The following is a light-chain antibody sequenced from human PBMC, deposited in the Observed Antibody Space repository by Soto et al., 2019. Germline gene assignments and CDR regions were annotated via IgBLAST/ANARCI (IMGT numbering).Light chain of an antibody. V-gene: IGKV1-33*01. CDR3: QQYDNLPLT. Sequence: DIQMTQSPSTLSGSVGDRVTITCRASQDISNYLNWYQQKPGKAPKLLIYDASNLETGVPSRFSGSGSGTDFTFTISSLQPEDIATYYCQQYDNLPLTFGGGTKVHIK. CDR1: QDISNY. CDR2: DAS. J-gene: IGKJ4*01.